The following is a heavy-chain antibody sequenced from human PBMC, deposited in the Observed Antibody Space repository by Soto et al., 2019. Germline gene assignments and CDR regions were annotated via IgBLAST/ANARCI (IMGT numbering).Heavy chain of an antibody. Sequence: GGSLRLSCAASGFTFSSYWMHWVRQAPGKGLVWVSRINSDGSSTSYADSVKGRFTISRDNAKNTLYLQMNSLRAEDTAVYYCARDLGKHRSSWPDNWFDRWGKGTLVTVFS. CDR2: INSDGSST. D-gene: IGHD6-13*01. J-gene: IGHJ5*02. CDR1: GFTFSSYW. V-gene: IGHV3-74*01. CDR3: ARDLGKHRSSWPDNWFDR.